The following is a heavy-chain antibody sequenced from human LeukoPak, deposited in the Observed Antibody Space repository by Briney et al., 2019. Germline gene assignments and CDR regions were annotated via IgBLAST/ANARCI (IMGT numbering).Heavy chain of an antibody. CDR3: AKDIRSYGDYSGY. J-gene: IGHJ4*02. D-gene: IGHD4-17*01. CDR2: ISGSGGST. Sequence: GGSLRLSCAASGFTFSSYAMSWVRQAPGKGLEWVSAISGSGGSTYYADSVKGRFTISRDNSKNTLYLQMSSLRAEDTAVYYCAKDIRSYGDYSGYWGQGTLVTVSS. CDR1: GFTFSSYA. V-gene: IGHV3-23*01.